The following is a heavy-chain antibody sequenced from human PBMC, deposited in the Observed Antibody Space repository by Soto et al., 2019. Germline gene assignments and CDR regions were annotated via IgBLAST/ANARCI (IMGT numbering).Heavy chain of an antibody. Sequence: GGSLRLSCAASGFTFSSYAMSWVRQAPGKGLEWVSAISGSGGSTYYADSVKGRFTISRDNSKNTLYLQMNSLRAEDTAVYYCAKSELDYDFWSGYYPFDYWGQGTLVTVSS. CDR3: AKSELDYDFWSGYYPFDY. CDR1: GFTFSSYA. J-gene: IGHJ4*02. D-gene: IGHD3-3*01. V-gene: IGHV3-23*01. CDR2: ISGSGGST.